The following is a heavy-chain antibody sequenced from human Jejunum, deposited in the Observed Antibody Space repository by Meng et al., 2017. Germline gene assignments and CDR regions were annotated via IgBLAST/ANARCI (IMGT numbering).Heavy chain of an antibody. J-gene: IGHJ4*02. Sequence: VPLQEPGPGLVKPSGTLCLTCAVSGDFTSSRDRWTWVRQAPGRGLEWIGEVWHSGATYYNPSLESRLTISTDTSHNRFSLELSSATAADTAVYYCARGVLERYFDYWGQGALVTVSS. D-gene: IGHD3-10*01. CDR2: VWHSGAT. CDR1: GDFTSSRDR. CDR3: ARGVLERYFDY. V-gene: IGHV4-4*02.